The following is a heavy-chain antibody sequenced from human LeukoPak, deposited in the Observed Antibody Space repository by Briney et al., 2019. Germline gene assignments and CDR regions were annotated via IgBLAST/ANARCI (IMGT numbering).Heavy chain of an antibody. CDR2: MNPNSGNT. J-gene: IGHJ4*02. CDR1: GYTFTSYD. Sequence: GASVKVSCKASGYTFTSYDINWVRQATGQGLEWMGWMNPNSGNTGYAQKFQGRVTMTRNTSISTAYMELSSLRSEDTAVYYCARVLVYDFWSGYSNYFDYWGQGTLVTVSS. V-gene: IGHV1-8*01. CDR3: ARVLVYDFWSGYSNYFDY. D-gene: IGHD3-3*01.